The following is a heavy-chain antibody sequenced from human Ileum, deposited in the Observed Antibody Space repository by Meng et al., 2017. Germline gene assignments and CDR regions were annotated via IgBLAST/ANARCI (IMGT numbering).Heavy chain of an antibody. V-gene: IGHV3-33*01. J-gene: IGHJ4*02. Sequence: QVQLVESGGGVVQPGRSLTMSCAASGFAFSAYGMHWVRQAPGKGLEWVANIRGDGSTQYYVDSVKGRFIISRDTSKNILYLQLNSLRAADTAVYYCARENFESGRYLGFDYWGQGTLVTVSS. D-gene: IGHD1-26*01. CDR2: IRGDGSTQ. CDR1: GFAFSAYG. CDR3: ARENFESGRYLGFDY.